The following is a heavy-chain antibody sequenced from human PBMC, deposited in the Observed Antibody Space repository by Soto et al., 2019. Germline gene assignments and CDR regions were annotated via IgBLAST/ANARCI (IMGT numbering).Heavy chain of an antibody. Sequence: GGSLRLSCAASGFNFNTYTMNWVRQAPGKGLEWVSSISSSSSYINYANSVKGRFTISRDNAKNSLYLQMNSLRAEDTAVYYCASLSRFALDYWGQGTLVTVS. D-gene: IGHD3-10*01. J-gene: IGHJ4*02. CDR2: ISSSSSYI. V-gene: IGHV3-21*01. CDR3: ASLSRFALDY. CDR1: GFNFNTYT.